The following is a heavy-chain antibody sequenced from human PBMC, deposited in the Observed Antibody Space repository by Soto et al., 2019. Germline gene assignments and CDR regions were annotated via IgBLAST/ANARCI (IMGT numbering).Heavy chain of an antibody. V-gene: IGHV3-30*03. CDR2: LSYDGVNK. CDR1: GFTFKTYG. D-gene: IGHD3-3*01. CDR3: ARDRGHVEWLPRQIDY. J-gene: IGHJ4*02. Sequence: QVQLMESGGGVVQPGRSLRLSCAASGFTFKTYGMHWVRQVPGKGLQWVAALSYDGVNKFYVDSVKSRFTVSRDNSKNTVSLEMSSLRADDSAVYYCARDRGHVEWLPRQIDYWGQGTTVTVSS.